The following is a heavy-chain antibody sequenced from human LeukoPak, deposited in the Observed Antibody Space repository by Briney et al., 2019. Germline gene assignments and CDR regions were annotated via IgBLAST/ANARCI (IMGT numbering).Heavy chain of an antibody. V-gene: IGHV4-34*01. CDR1: GGSFSGYY. Sequence: SETLSPTCAVYGGSFSGYYWSWIRQPPGKGLEWIGEINHSGSTNYNPSLKSRVTISVDTSKNQFSLKLSSVTAADTAVYYCARVLRLLSNYYDSSGSPDGYYYYMDVWGKGTTVTVSS. CDR3: ARVLRLLSNYYDSSGSPDGYYYYMDV. J-gene: IGHJ6*03. CDR2: INHSGST. D-gene: IGHD3-22*01.